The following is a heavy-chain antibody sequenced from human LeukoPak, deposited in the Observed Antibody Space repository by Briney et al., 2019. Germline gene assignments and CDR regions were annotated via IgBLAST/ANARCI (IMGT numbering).Heavy chain of an antibody. CDR2: ITGGSIYI. Sequence: GGSLRLSCAASGFTFSSYSMNWVRQAPGKGLEWVSSITGGSIYIYYADSVKGRFTISRDNAKNSLYLQMNSLRAEDTAVYYCVRSDSSGYYFEYRGQGTLVTVSS. CDR3: VRSDSSGYYFEY. CDR1: GFTFSSYS. D-gene: IGHD3-22*01. J-gene: IGHJ4*02. V-gene: IGHV3-21*01.